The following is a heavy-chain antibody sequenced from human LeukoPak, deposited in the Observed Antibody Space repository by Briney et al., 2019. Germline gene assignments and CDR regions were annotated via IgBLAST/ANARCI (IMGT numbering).Heavy chain of an antibody. CDR2: IYHSGST. CDR3: ARGLGPELNWFDP. J-gene: IGHJ5*02. Sequence: SETLSLTCAVSGGSISSGGYSWSWIRQPPGKGLEWIGYIYHSGSTYYNPSLKSRVTISVDRSKNQFSLKLSSVTAADTAVYYCARGLGPELNWFDPWGQGTLVTVSS. CDR1: GGSISSGGYS. V-gene: IGHV4-30-2*01. D-gene: IGHD1-7*01.